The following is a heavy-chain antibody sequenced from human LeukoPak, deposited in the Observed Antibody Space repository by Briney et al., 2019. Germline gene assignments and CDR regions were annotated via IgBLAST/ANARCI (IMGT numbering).Heavy chain of an antibody. D-gene: IGHD6-6*01. CDR1: GFTVSSNY. CDR3: AREHSSSSGPGYFDY. J-gene: IGHJ4*02. V-gene: IGHV3-66*01. Sequence: GGSLRLSCAASGFTVSSNYMSWVRQAPGKGLEWVSVIYSGGSTYYADSVKGRFSISRDNSKNTLYLQMNSLRAEDTAVCYCAREHSSSSGPGYFDYWGQGTLVTVSS. CDR2: IYSGGST.